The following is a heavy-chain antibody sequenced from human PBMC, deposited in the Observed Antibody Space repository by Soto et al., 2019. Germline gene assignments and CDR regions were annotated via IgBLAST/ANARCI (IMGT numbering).Heavy chain of an antibody. V-gene: IGHV1-18*01. Sequence: ASVKVSCKASGYTFTSYGISWVRQAPGQGLEWMGWISAYNGNTNYAQKLQGRVTMTTDTSTSTAYMELRSLRSDDTAVYYCARDQVVNYYDSSGCNDYWGEGTMVTVYS. J-gene: IGHJ4*02. D-gene: IGHD3-22*01. CDR2: ISAYNGNT. CDR3: ARDQVVNYYDSSGCNDY. CDR1: GYTFTSYG.